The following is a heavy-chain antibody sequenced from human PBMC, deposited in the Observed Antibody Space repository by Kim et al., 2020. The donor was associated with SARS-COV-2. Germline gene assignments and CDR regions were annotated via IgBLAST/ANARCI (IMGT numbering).Heavy chain of an antibody. D-gene: IGHD3-22*01. Sequence: GGSLRLSCAASGFTFSSYAMHWVRQAPGKGLEWVAVISYDGSNKYYADSVKGRFTISRDNSKNTLYLQMNSLRAEDTAVYYCAREYVRSYYDSSCYFDYWGQGTLVTVSS. CDR3: AREYVRSYYDSSCYFDY. CDR1: GFTFSSYA. V-gene: IGHV3-30*04. CDR2: ISYDGSNK. J-gene: IGHJ4*02.